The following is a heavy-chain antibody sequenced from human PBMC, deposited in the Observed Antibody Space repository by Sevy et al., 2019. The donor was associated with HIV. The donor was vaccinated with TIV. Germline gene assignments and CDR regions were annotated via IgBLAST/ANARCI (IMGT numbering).Heavy chain of an antibody. D-gene: IGHD1-26*01. Sequence: ASVKVSCKASGYTFTSYDINRVRQATGQGLEWMGWMNPNSGNTGYAQKFQGRVTMTRNTSISTAYMELSSLRSEDTAVSYCARGGPGATTYYYGMDVWGQGTTVTVSS. J-gene: IGHJ6*02. CDR1: GYTFTSYD. V-gene: IGHV1-8*01. CDR3: ARGGPGATTYYYGMDV. CDR2: MNPNSGNT.